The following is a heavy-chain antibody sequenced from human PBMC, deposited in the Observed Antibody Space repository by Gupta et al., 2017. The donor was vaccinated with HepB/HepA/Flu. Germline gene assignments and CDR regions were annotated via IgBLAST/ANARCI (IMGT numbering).Heavy chain of an antibody. CDR1: GGSISNSNYY. Sequence: QLQLQESGPGLVKPSETLSLTCTVSGGSISNSNYYWGWIRQPPGKGLEWIGTIYYSGVTYYSPSLKSRVSLSVDTSKNQFSLNLSSVTATDTAIYYCARLRGALKDYGPTGWFDPWGKGTLVTVSS. CDR2: IYYSGVT. V-gene: IGHV4-39*01. CDR3: ARLRGALKDYGPTGWFDP. J-gene: IGHJ5*02. D-gene: IGHD4/OR15-4a*01.